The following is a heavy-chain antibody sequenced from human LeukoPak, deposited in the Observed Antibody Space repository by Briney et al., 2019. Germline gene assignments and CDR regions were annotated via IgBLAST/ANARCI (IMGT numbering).Heavy chain of an antibody. J-gene: IGHJ4*02. Sequence: ASVKVSCKASGYTFTSYAMHWVRQAPGQRLEWMGWINAGNGNTKYSQKFQGRVTITRDTSASTAYMELSSLRSEDTAVYYCARDTPRSISFNYWGQGTLVTVSS. D-gene: IGHD2-15*01. CDR1: GYTFTSYA. CDR3: ARDTPRSISFNY. V-gene: IGHV1-3*01. CDR2: INAGNGNT.